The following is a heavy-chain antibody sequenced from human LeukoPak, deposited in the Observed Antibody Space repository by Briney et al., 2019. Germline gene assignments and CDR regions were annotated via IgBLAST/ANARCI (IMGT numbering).Heavy chain of an antibody. D-gene: IGHD3-10*01. Sequence: PGGSLRLSCAASGFTFTSYWMSWVRRAPGKGLEWIGEINHSGSTNYNPSLKSRVTISVDTSKNQFSLKLSSVTAADTAVYYCARVSGPGITMVRGVTRPKSNGMDVWGQGTTVTVSS. CDR3: ARVSGPGITMVRGVTRPKSNGMDV. CDR2: INHSGST. J-gene: IGHJ6*02. V-gene: IGHV4-34*01. CDR1: GFTFTSYW.